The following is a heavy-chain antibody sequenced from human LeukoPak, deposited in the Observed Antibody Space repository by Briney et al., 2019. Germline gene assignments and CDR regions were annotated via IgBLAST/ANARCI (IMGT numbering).Heavy chain of an antibody. J-gene: IGHJ4*02. D-gene: IGHD3-16*01. V-gene: IGHV3-53*01. CDR1: GFTVSGTH. CDR2: MYTGGTT. Sequence: GGSLRLTCAASGFTVSGTHMSWVRQAPGKGLEWVSAMYTGGTTYYADSVKGRFTISRDNSRNTLFLHMSSLRADDTAVYYCAKDEATSGGGLASWGQGTLVTVSS. CDR3: AKDEATSGGGLAS.